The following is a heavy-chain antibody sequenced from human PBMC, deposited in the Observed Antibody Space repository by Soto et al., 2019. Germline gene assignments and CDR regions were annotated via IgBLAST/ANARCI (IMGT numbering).Heavy chain of an antibody. CDR1: GYTFTSYD. Sequence: ASVKVSCKASGYTFTSYDINWVRQATGQGLEWMGWMNPNSGNTGYAQKFQGRVTMTRNTSISTAYMELSSLRSEDTAVYYCAREGRTSTNSSSASADYYYYYYMDVWGKGTTVTVSS. V-gene: IGHV1-8*01. D-gene: IGHD6-6*01. J-gene: IGHJ6*03. CDR2: MNPNSGNT. CDR3: AREGRTSTNSSSASADYYYYYYMDV.